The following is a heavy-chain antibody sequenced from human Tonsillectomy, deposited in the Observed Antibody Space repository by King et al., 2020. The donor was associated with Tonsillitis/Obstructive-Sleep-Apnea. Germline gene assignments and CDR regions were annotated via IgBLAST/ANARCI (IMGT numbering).Heavy chain of an antibody. V-gene: IGHV3-20*04. CDR1: GFTFHDYA. J-gene: IGHJ4*02. CDR2: INWNGGST. Sequence: QLVEDGGGVVRPGGSLRLSCAASGFTFHDYAMNWVRQAPGKGLEWVSGINWNGGSTGYGDSVKGRFTISRDNAKNSLYLQMNSLRAEDTALYYCARAYGDYENFDYWGQGTLVTVSS. D-gene: IGHD4-17*01. CDR3: ARAYGDYENFDY.